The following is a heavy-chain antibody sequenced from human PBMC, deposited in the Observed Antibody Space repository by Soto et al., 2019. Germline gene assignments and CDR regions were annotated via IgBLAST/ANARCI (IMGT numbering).Heavy chain of an antibody. CDR3: ARHGYDSGWFLFDT. J-gene: IGHJ5*02. V-gene: IGHV4-59*08. Sequence: RSLTCSLSGGAIGGYYWSWIRQPPGKALEWIGYVSYSGSTDYHPSLKSRVSISTDTSKNQFSLKMISVTAADTAVYYCARHGYDSGWFLFDTWGQGALVTVSS. CDR2: VSYSGST. D-gene: IGHD6-19*01. CDR1: GGAIGGYY.